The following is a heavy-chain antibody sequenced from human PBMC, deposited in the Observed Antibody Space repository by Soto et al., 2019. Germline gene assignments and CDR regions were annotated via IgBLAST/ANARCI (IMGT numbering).Heavy chain of an antibody. CDR2: IIPLFGTI. D-gene: IGHD3-22*01. J-gene: IGHJ4*02. Sequence: QVQLVQSGAEVKKPGSSVKVSCKASGGTYRSYGIDWVRQAPGQGLEWMGGIIPLFGTINYAQKFQGRVTITADESTSTAYMELSSLRSEDTAVYYCARGVPYYYDSRASPFDSWGQGTLVTVSS. V-gene: IGHV1-69*01. CDR1: GGTYRSYG. CDR3: ARGVPYYYDSRASPFDS.